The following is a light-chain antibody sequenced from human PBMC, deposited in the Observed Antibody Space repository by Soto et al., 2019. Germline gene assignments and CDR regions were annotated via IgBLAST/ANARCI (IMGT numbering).Light chain of an antibody. CDR2: GAS. J-gene: IGKJ5*01. CDR3: QQYGSSPIT. V-gene: IGKV3-20*01. Sequence: EIVLTQSPGTLSLSPGEIATLSCRASQSVSSSYLAWYQQKPGQAPRLLIYGASSRATGIPDRFSGSGSGTDFTLTISRLEPEDFAVYYWQQYGSSPITFGPGTRLEIK. CDR1: QSVSSSY.